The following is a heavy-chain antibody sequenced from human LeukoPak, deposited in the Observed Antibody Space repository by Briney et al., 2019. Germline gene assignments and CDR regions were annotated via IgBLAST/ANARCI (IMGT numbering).Heavy chain of an antibody. D-gene: IGHD1-26*01. V-gene: IGHV6-1*01. CDR1: GDSVSSSSAA. Sequence: PSQTLSLTCAISGDSVSSSSAAWNWIRLSPSRGLEWLGRTYYRSRWYNNYAVSVKSRVNIKSDTSKNQFSLQLNSVTPEDTAVYYCARDTNLVGATGDAFDIWGQGTMVTVSS. CDR2: TYYRSRWYN. J-gene: IGHJ3*02. CDR3: ARDTNLVGATGDAFDI.